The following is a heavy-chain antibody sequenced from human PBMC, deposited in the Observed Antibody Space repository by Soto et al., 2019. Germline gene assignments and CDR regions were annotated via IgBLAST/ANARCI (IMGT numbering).Heavy chain of an antibody. J-gene: IGHJ4*02. D-gene: IGHD2-15*01. CDR2: ISYVGSNK. CDR3: ERSGGAYSPFDY. Sequence: QVQLVESGGGVVQPGRTLRLSCVASGFTFNNYAMHWVRQAPGKGREWVAVISYVGSNKYYADSVQGRFSISRDNAKNTLYLQLNSLRAEDKTVVHCERSGGAYSPFDYWGQGTLVTVSS. V-gene: IGHV3-30-3*01. CDR1: GFTFNNYA.